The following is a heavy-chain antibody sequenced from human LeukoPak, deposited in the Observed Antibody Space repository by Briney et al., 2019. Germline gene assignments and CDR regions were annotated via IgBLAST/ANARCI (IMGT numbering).Heavy chain of an antibody. J-gene: IGHJ5*02. Sequence: PSETLSLTCTVSGGSISSSSYYWGWIRQPPGKGLEWIGSIYYSGSTYYNPSLKSRVTISVDTSKNQFSLKLSSVTAADTAVYYCARDKWELKGFDPWGQGTLATVSS. CDR3: ARDKWELKGFDP. CDR1: GGSISSSSYY. CDR2: IYYSGST. V-gene: IGHV4-39*07. D-gene: IGHD1-26*01.